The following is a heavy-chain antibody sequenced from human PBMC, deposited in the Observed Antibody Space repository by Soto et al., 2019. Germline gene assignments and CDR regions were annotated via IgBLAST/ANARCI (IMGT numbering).Heavy chain of an antibody. J-gene: IGHJ4*02. V-gene: IGHV3-33*01. Sequence: QVQLVESGGGVVQPGRSLRLSCAASGFTCSSYGMHWVRQAPGKGLEWVAVIWYDGSNKYYADSVKGRFTISRDNSKNTLYLQMNSLRAEDTAVYYCARAAAGIPQYYFDYWGQGPLVTVSS. CDR1: GFTCSSYG. CDR3: ARAAAGIPQYYFDY. D-gene: IGHD6-13*01. CDR2: IWYDGSNK.